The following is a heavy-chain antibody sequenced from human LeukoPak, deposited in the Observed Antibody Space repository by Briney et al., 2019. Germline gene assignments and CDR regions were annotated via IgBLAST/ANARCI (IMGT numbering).Heavy chain of an antibody. CDR1: GDSISSTSYY. Sequence: NPSETLSLTCTVSGDSISSTSYYWDWIRQPPGKGLESIASIYNSGTTYYNPSLKSRVTISVDTSKNQFSLKVSSVTAADTAVYYCASRVYGLGSFNYWGQGTLVTVSS. V-gene: IGHV4-39*01. J-gene: IGHJ4*01. CDR3: ASRVYGLGSFNY. D-gene: IGHD3-10*01. CDR2: IYNSGTT.